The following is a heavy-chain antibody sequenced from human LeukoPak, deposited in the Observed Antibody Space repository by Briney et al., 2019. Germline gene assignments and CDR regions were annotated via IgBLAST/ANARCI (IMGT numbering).Heavy chain of an antibody. D-gene: IGHD3-22*01. CDR1: GGSFSGYY. J-gene: IGHJ4*02. CDR3: ARGQKYYYDSSGYGPNDY. Sequence: PSETLSLTXAVYGGSFSGYYWSWLRQPPGKGLEWIGEINHSGSTKYNPSLKSRVTISIDTSKNQFSLKVSSVTAADTAVYYCARGQKYYYDSSGYGPNDYWGQGTLVTVSS. CDR2: INHSGST. V-gene: IGHV4-34*01.